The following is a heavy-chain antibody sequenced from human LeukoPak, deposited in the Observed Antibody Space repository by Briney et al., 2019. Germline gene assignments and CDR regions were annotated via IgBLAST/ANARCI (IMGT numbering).Heavy chain of an antibody. CDR2: IYQSGSA. CDR3: ARRSAAGVEYYLDF. D-gene: IGHD2/OR15-2a*01. Sequence: SQTLSLTCAVSGDSISSGGYSWSWFRQPPGKGLEWIGYIYQSGSAYDNPSLKSRITISVDRSKTQFSLELSSVTGADTAVYFCARRSAAGVEYYLDFWGQGTLVTVSS. V-gene: IGHV4-30-2*01. CDR1: GDSISSGGYS. J-gene: IGHJ4*02.